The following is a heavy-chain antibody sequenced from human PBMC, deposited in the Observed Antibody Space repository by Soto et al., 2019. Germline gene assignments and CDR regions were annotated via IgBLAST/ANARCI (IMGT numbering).Heavy chain of an antibody. CDR2: ISDGGST. Sequence: SETLSLTCNVSGGSIYTYYWNWIRQSPGKGLEWIGYISDGGSTNYNPSLKSRVTISVDTSKNQFSLKLSSVTAADTAVYYCARGFRGPYYDFWSGPLYGMDVWGQGTTVTVSS. J-gene: IGHJ6*02. CDR3: ARGFRGPYYDFWSGPLYGMDV. V-gene: IGHV4-59*01. D-gene: IGHD3-3*01. CDR1: GGSIYTYY.